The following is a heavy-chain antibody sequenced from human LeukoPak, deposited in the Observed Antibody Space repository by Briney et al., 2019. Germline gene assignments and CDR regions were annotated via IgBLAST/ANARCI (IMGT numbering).Heavy chain of an antibody. V-gene: IGHV4-39*01. CDR1: GGSISSSSYY. CDR2: IYYSGST. D-gene: IGHD6-13*01. J-gene: IGHJ4*02. Sequence: SETLSLTCTVSGGSISSSSYYWGWIRQPPGKGLEWIGSIYYSGSTYYNPSLKSRVTISVDTSKNQFSLKLSSVTAADTAVYYCARLIKYSSSWSWGQGALVTVTS. CDR3: ARLIKYSSSWS.